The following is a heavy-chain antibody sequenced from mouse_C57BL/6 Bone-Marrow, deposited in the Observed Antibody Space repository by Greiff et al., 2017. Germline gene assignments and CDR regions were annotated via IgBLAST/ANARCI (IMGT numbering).Heavy chain of an antibody. CDR1: GYTFPSYW. Sequence: QVQLQQPGAELVMPGASVKLSCKASGYTFPSYWMHWVKQRPGQGLEWIGEIDPSDSYTNYNQKFKGKSTLTVDKSSSTAYMQLSSLTSEDSAVYYCASSYSYYFDYWGQGTTLTVSS. CDR2: IDPSDSYT. D-gene: IGHD2-10*01. CDR3: ASSYSYYFDY. J-gene: IGHJ2*01. V-gene: IGHV1-69*01.